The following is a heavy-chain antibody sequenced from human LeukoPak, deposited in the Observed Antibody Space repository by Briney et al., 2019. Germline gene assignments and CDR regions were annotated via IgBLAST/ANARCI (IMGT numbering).Heavy chain of an antibody. CDR1: GGSFSGYY. CDR2: INHSGST. V-gene: IGHV4-34*01. J-gene: IGHJ4*02. D-gene: IGHD6-19*01. CDR3: ARTGRTYSSGWLDY. Sequence: SETLSLTCAVYGGSFSGYYWSWIRQPPGKGLEWIGEINHSGSTNYNPSLKSRVTISVDTSKNQFSLKLSSVTAADTAVYYRARTGRTYSSGWLDYWGQGTLVTVSS.